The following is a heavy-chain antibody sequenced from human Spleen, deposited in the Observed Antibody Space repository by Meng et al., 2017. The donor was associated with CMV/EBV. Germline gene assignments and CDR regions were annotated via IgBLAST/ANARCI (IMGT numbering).Heavy chain of an antibody. J-gene: IGHJ4*02. D-gene: IGHD4-11*01. CDR1: GFTFSNYS. Sequence: ESLKISCAASGFTFSNYSMNWVRQAPGKGLEWVSSISSTVGYIYYADSVRGRFTISRNNAQNSLYLQRNSLRAEDTAVYYCARGVGTTDDSWGQGTLVTVSS. V-gene: IGHV3-21*01. CDR3: ARGVGTTDDS. CDR2: ISSTVGYI.